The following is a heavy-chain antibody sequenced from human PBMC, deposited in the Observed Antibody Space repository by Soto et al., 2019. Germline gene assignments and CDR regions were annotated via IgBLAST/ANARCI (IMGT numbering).Heavy chain of an antibody. CDR1: GGTFTTSS. V-gene: IGHV1-69*01. Sequence: QVQLVQSGAEVKELGSSVKVSCKTSGGTFTTSSFVWVRQGPGQGLEWMGGIIPIFSKTNFAPKFQGRVTFNADESTRTVYMDLSRLRSEDTAIYYCATDVVRSTGGDSWGQGTLVTVSS. D-gene: IGHD7-27*01. J-gene: IGHJ4*02. CDR3: ATDVVRSTGGDS. CDR2: IIPIFSKT.